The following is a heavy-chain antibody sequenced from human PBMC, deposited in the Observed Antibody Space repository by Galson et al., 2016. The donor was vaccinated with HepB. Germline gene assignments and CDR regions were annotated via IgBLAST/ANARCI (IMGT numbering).Heavy chain of an antibody. CDR3: AREHSYDRGDDYYEWWDY. Sequence: SVKVSCKAAGYTFSNYGISWVRQAPGRGLEWMGWISADNGDTKYAQKVQGRVTMTTDSSTTTAYLELRSLISDDTAVYYCAREHSYDRGDDYYEWWDYWGQGTLVTVSS. J-gene: IGHJ4*02. D-gene: IGHD2-15*01. CDR1: GYTFSNYG. CDR2: ISADNGDT. V-gene: IGHV1-18*01.